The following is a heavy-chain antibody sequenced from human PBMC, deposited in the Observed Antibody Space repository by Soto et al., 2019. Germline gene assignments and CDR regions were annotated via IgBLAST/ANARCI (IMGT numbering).Heavy chain of an antibody. D-gene: IGHD6-19*01. CDR3: ARSSGWYLGNYYDY. CDR2: IYHSGST. CDR1: GGSISSGGYS. J-gene: IGHJ4*02. V-gene: IGHV4-30-2*01. Sequence: QLQLQDSGSGLVKPSQTLSLTCAVSGGSISSGGYSWSWIRQPPGKGLEWIGYIYHSGSTYYNPSLESRVTISVDTSKNQFSLKLSSVTAADTAVYYCARSSGWYLGNYYDYWGEGTLVTVSS.